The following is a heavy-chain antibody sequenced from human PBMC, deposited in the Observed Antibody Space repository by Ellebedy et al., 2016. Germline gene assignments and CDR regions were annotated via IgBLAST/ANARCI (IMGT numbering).Heavy chain of an antibody. CDR2: ISYDGSNK. J-gene: IGHJ4*02. D-gene: IGHD3-10*01. Sequence: GGSLRLXXAASGFTFSSYAMHRVRQAPGKGLEWVAVISYDGSNKYYADSVKGRFTISRDNSKNTLYLQMNSLRAEDTAVYYCAREGWFGRIDYWGQGTLVTVSS. CDR3: AREGWFGRIDY. V-gene: IGHV3-30-3*01. CDR1: GFTFSSYA.